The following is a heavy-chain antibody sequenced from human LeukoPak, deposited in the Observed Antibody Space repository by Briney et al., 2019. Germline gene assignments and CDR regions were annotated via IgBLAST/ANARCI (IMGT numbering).Heavy chain of an antibody. CDR1: GITFSSYA. Sequence: GGSLRLSCAASGITFSSYAMTWVRQAPGKGLEWVSGISGSGGSTYYADSVEGRFTISRDNSKNTLYLQMNSLRAEDTAVYYCAKDPLWFGELSSSGWGQGTLVTVSS. J-gene: IGHJ1*01. V-gene: IGHV3-23*01. CDR2: ISGSGGST. D-gene: IGHD3-10*01. CDR3: AKDPLWFGELSSSG.